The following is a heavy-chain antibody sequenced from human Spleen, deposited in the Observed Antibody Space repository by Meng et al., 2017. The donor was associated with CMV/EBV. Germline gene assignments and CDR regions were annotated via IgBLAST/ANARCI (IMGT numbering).Heavy chain of an antibody. J-gene: IGHJ4*02. CDR2: FDPEDGET. Sequence: ASVKVSCKVSGYSLIELSMQWVRQAPGKGLEWMGGFDPEDGETIFAQKFQGRVTLTEDTSTNTAYMELRSLKSADTAVYYCVTDDLCSGGDCSVGYWGQGVLVTVLL. CDR1: GYSLIELS. V-gene: IGHV1-24*01. D-gene: IGHD2-21*02. CDR3: VTDDLCSGGDCSVGY.